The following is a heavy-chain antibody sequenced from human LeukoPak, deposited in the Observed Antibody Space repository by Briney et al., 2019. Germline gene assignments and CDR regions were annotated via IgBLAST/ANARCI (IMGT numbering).Heavy chain of an antibody. D-gene: IGHD1-26*01. J-gene: IGHJ2*01. CDR1: GGSYNGYY. Sequence: PSETLSLTCSVYGGSYNGYYWSWIRQPPGRGLEWIGEIYHSGSTNYNPSLKSRVTISVDTSKNQFSLKLSSVTAADTAVYYCASPSGTLSSYWYFDLWGRGTLVTVSS. CDR2: IYHSGST. CDR3: ASPSGTLSSYWYFDL. V-gene: IGHV4-34*01.